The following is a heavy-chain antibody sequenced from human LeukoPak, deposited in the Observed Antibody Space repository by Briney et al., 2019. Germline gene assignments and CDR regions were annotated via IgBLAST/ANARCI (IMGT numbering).Heavy chain of an antibody. Sequence: GGSLRLSCAASGLTFSSYWMSWVRQAPGKGLEWVANIKQDGSEKYYVDSVKGRFTISRDNAKNSLYLQMNSLRAEDTAVYYCARDGGGGRGMDVWGQGTTVTVSS. D-gene: IGHD2-15*01. CDR1: GLTFSSYW. CDR3: ARDGGGGRGMDV. J-gene: IGHJ6*02. CDR2: IKQDGSEK. V-gene: IGHV3-7*01.